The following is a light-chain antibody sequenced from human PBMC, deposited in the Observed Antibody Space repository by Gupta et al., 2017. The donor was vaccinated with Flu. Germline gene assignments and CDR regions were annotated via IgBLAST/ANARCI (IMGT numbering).Light chain of an antibody. V-gene: IGLV2-23*01. CDR2: EGS. J-gene: IGLJ1*01. Sequence: QSALTQPASVSGSPGQSITVSCTGTSSDIGSYNLVSWYQQHPGKAPKLIIYEGSKRPSGVSNRFSGSKSGNTASLTISGLQAEDEADYYCCSYAGYSTYVFGIGTAVTVL. CDR3: CSYAGYSTYV. CDR1: SSDIGSYNL.